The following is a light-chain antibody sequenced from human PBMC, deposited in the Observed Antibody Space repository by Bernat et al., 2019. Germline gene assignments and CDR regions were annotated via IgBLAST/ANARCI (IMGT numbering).Light chain of an antibody. CDR1: QVIGTY. Sequence: DIQLTQSPSFLSASVGDRVTITCRASQVIGTYLAWYHQKPGKAPHLLNYGASTLQSGVPSRFSGSGSGTEFTLTISSLQPEDSATYYCQQLDNFPITFGQGTRLEIK. CDR3: QQLDNFPIT. CDR2: GAS. V-gene: IGKV1-9*01. J-gene: IGKJ5*01.